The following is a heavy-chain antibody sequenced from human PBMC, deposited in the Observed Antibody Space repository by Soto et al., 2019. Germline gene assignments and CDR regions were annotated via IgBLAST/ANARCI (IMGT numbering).Heavy chain of an antibody. D-gene: IGHD5-12*01. Sequence: GGSLRLSCAASGFQFSSYSMNWVRQAPGKGLEWVSYISSSSSTVYYADSVKGRFTMSRDNAKKSLYLQMNSLRAEDTAVYYCSRVASYWYFKLWGRGTLVTV. J-gene: IGHJ2*01. CDR2: ISSSSSTV. CDR3: SRVASYWYFKL. V-gene: IGHV3-48*01. CDR1: GFQFSSYS.